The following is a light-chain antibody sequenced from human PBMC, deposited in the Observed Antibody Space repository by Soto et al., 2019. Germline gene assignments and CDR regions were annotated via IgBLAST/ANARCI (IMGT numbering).Light chain of an antibody. Sequence: EIVMTQSPGTLSLSPGERATLSCRASQSVSSNFLAWYQQRPGQAPRLLMDGASSRAAGIPDRFSGSGSGTDFALTISRLEPEDFAVYYCQQYDTSPWTFGPGTKVDIK. V-gene: IGKV3-20*01. CDR2: GAS. CDR3: QQYDTSPWT. CDR1: QSVSSNF. J-gene: IGKJ1*01.